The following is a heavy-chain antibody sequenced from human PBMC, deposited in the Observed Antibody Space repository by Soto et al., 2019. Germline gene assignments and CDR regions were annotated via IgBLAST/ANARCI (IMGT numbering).Heavy chain of an antibody. D-gene: IGHD3-3*01. Sequence: PGGSLRLSCAASGFTFSGSAMHWVRQASGKGLEWVGRIRSKANSYATAYAASVKGRFTISRDDSKNTAYLQMNSLKTEDTAVYYCTRHEGDDYDFWSGPDYYYYMDVWGKGTTVTVSS. CDR1: GFTFSGSA. CDR3: TRHEGDDYDFWSGPDYYYYMDV. CDR2: IRSKANSYAT. J-gene: IGHJ6*03. V-gene: IGHV3-73*01.